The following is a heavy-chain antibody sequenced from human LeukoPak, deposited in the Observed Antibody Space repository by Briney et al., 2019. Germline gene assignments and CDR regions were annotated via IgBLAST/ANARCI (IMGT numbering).Heavy chain of an antibody. J-gene: IGHJ6*03. CDR2: ISNPSSTR. D-gene: IGHD3-10*01. V-gene: IGHV3-11*04. CDR3: ARDLVWFGEPKGYYNYMDV. Sequence: GGSLRLSCDASGFIFSDYYMSWVRQAPGKGLEWISYISNPSSTRYYADSVKGRFTISRDNAKNSLYLQMNTLRAEDTAVYYCARDLVWFGEPKGYYNYMDVWGKGTTVTVSS. CDR1: GFIFSDYY.